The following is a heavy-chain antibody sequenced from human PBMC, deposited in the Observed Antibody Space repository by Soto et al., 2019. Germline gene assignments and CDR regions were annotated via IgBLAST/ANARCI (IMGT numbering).Heavy chain of an antibody. CDR3: ARDRITIFGVVPPNIYYYYGMDV. CDR2: ISYDRSNK. V-gene: IGHV3-30-3*01. D-gene: IGHD3-3*01. CDR1: GFTFSSYA. J-gene: IGHJ6*02. Sequence: PGGSLRLSCAASGFTFSSYAMHWVRQAPGKGLEWVAVISYDRSNKYYADSVKGQFTISRDNSKNTLCLQMNSLIAEDTAVYYCARDRITIFGVVPPNIYYYYGMDVWGQGTTVTVSS.